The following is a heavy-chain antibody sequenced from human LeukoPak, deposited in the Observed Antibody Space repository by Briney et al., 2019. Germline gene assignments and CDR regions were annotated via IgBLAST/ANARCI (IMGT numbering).Heavy chain of an antibody. D-gene: IGHD5-12*01. J-gene: IGHJ4*02. CDR2: ISSSGDNT. CDR1: GFIFRNYA. CDR3: VREERGLAIDY. Sequence: PGGSLRLSCAASGFIFRNYAMHWVRQAPGKGLEYVSAISSSGDNTYYGNSVRGRLTISRDNSKNTLFLQMGSLRVEDTAVYYCVREERGLAIDYWGQGTLVTVSS. V-gene: IGHV3-64*01.